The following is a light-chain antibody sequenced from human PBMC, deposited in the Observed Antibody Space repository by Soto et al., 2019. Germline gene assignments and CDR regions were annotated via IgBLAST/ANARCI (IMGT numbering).Light chain of an antibody. CDR2: AAS. V-gene: IGKV3-15*01. Sequence: EIVMTQSPATLSVSPGERATLSCRASQSISRNLAWYQQKPGQAPRLLIYAASTRATGLPARFSGSGSGTEFTLTISSLQSEDFAVYYCQQYNNWPLFGQGTKVDI. CDR1: QSISRN. CDR3: QQYNNWPL. J-gene: IGKJ1*01.